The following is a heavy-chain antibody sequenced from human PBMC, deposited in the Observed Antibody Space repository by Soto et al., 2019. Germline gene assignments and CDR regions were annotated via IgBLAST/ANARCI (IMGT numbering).Heavy chain of an antibody. D-gene: IGHD2-21*02. CDR2: IYYSGST. CDR3: ARAYCGGDCRGWFDP. V-gene: IGHV4-59*01. CDR1: GGSISSYY. Sequence: QVQLQESGPGLVKPSETLSLTCTVSGGSISSYYWSWIRQPPGKGLEWIGYIYYSGSTNYNPSLKSRGAIXXDXSXXQFSLTLSAVTAADTAVYYCARAYCGGDCRGWFDPWGQGTLVTVSS. J-gene: IGHJ5*02.